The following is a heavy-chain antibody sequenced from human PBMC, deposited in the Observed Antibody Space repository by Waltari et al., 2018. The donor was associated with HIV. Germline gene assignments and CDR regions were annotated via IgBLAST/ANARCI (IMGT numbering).Heavy chain of an antibody. CDR2: ISGSVGSI. D-gene: IGHD6-13*01. V-gene: IGHV3-23*01. CDR1: GSTFRSYV. J-gene: IGHJ4*02. CDR3: AKALGRSSWYYFDS. Sequence: EVQLLASGGGLEHHGGSLRHSCEASGSTFRSYVMSWIRQAPGKGLEWVSGISGSVGSIYNADSVKGRFTISRDNSKNSLYLQMNSLRTEDTAIYYCAKALGRSSWYYFDSWGQGTLVTVSS.